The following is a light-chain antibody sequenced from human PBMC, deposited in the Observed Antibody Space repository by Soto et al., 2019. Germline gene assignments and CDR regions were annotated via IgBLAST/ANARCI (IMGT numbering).Light chain of an antibody. Sequence: QSALTQPASVSGSPGQSITISCTGTSSDIGDYDYVSWYQQLPGKAPKLLIFDVTHRPSGVSDRFSGSKSGNTASLTISGVRPEDEADYYCCSYTDIALDVVFGGGTKLTV. CDR1: SSDIGDYDY. CDR2: DVT. V-gene: IGLV2-14*03. J-gene: IGLJ2*01. CDR3: CSYTDIALDVV.